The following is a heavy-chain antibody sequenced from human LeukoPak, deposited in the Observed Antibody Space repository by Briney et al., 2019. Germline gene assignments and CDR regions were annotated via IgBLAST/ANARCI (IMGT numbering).Heavy chain of an antibody. V-gene: IGHV3-23*01. CDR3: AKARFGVVIFDY. J-gene: IGHJ4*02. D-gene: IGHD3-3*01. CDR1: GFTFSSYA. Sequence: PGXXLRLSCAASGFTFSSYAMSWVRQAPGKGLEWVSAISGSGGSTYYADSVKGRFTISRDNSKNTLYLQMNSLRAEDTAVYYCAKARFGVVIFDYWGQGTLVTVSS. CDR2: ISGSGGST.